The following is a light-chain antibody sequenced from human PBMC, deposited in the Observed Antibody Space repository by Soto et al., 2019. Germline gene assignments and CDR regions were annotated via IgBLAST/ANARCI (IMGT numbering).Light chain of an antibody. V-gene: IGLV1-36*01. CDR2: YDD. J-gene: IGLJ2*01. CDR3: AAWDDRMNVFL. CDR1: RSNIGNNA. Sequence: QSVLTQPPSVSEAPRQRVTISCSGSRSNIGNNAVSWYQQVPGKAPKLLVYYDDLVASGVSVRFSGSKSGTSASLAISGLQSEDEADYYCAAWDDRMNVFLFXGGTKVTVL.